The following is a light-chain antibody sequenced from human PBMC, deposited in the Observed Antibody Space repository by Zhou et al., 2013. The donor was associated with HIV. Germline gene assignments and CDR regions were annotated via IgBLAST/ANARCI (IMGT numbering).Light chain of an antibody. Sequence: EIVLTQSPATLSLSPGERATLSCRASQSISSSYLAWYQQKPGQAPRLLIYGASSRATGIPDRFSGSGSGTDFTLTISSLEPGDLGIYYCQQRGRWPPATFGGGTKVEIK. V-gene: IGKV3D-20*02. CDR2: GAS. CDR1: QSISSSY. J-gene: IGKJ4*01. CDR3: QQRGRWPPAT.